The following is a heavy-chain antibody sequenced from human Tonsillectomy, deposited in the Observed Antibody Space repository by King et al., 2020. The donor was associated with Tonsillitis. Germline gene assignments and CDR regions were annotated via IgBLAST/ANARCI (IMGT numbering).Heavy chain of an antibody. CDR3: VGVVVFPS. CDR1: GFTFSSYS. V-gene: IGHV3-21*01. D-gene: IGHD2-15*01. CDR2: IRSLSTYI. J-gene: IGHJ5*02. Sequence: VQLVESGGGLVKPGGSLGLSCSASGFTFSSYSMNLVRPAPGRGLEWVSSIRSLSTYIDYAESVKGRFTISRDNAKNSLYLQMNSLRAEDTAAYYCVGVVVFPSWGQGTLVTVSS.